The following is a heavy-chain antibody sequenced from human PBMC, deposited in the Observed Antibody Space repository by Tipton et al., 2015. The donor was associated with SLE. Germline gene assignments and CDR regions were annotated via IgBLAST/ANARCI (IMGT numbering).Heavy chain of an antibody. V-gene: IGHV4-39*01. Sequence: LRLSCTVSGGSISSSSYYWGWIRQPPGKGLEWIGSIYYSGSTYYNPSLKSRVTISVDTSKNQFSLKLSSVTAADTAVFYCARRSSSLDYWGQGILVTVSS. J-gene: IGHJ4*02. D-gene: IGHD2-2*01. CDR1: GGSISSSSYY. CDR2: IYYSGST. CDR3: ARRSSSLDY.